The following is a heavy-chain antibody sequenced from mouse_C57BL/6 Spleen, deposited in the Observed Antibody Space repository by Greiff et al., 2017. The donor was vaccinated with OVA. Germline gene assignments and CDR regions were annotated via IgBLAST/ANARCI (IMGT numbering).Heavy chain of an antibody. CDR3: ARKGYYGSSSAWFAY. J-gene: IGHJ3*01. CDR2: IDPANGNT. CDR1: GFNIKNTY. D-gene: IGHD1-1*01. V-gene: IGHV14-3*01. Sequence: VQLQQSVAGLVRPGASVKLSCTASGFNIKNTYMHWVKQRPEQGLEWIGRIDPANGNTKYAPKFQGQATITADTSSNTAYLQLSSLTSEDTAIYYCARKGYYGSSSAWFAYWGQGTLVTVSA.